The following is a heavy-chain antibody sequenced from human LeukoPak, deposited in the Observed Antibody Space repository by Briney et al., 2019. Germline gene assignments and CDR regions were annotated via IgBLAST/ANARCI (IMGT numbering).Heavy chain of an antibody. CDR2: INPNNGGT. CDR1: GYTFTGYY. CDR3: ARDSVSHPNAFDI. Sequence: ASVKVSCKASGYTFTGYYIHWVRQAPGQGLEWMGRINPNNGGTNYAQKFQGRVTMTRDMSMSTAYMELSSLRSEDTAVYYCARDSVSHPNAFDIWGQGTMVTVSS. D-gene: IGHD3-16*01. V-gene: IGHV1-2*06. J-gene: IGHJ3*02.